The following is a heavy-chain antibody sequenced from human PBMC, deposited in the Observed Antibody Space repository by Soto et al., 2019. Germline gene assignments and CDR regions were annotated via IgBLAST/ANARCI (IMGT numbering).Heavy chain of an antibody. CDR1: GFTFSSYG. CDR2: ISYDGSNK. CDR3: AKDPGVRGYYYYYMDV. D-gene: IGHD3-10*01. J-gene: IGHJ6*03. V-gene: IGHV3-30*18. Sequence: GSLRLSCAASGFTFSSYGMHWVRQAPGKGLEWVAVISYDGSNKYYADSVKGRFTISRDNSKNTLYLQMNSLRAEDTAVYYCAKDPGVRGYYYYYMDVWGKGTTVTVSS.